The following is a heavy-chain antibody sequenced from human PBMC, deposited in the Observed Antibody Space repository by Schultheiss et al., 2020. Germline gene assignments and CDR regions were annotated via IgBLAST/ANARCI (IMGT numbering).Heavy chain of an antibody. CDR1: GGSISSGSYY. V-gene: IGHV4-61*02. CDR3: AREGDYEGRPVGY. CDR2: IYTSGST. D-gene: IGHD4-17*01. Sequence: SQTLSLTCTVSGGSISSGSYYWSWIRQPAGKGLEWIGRIYTSGSTYYNPSLKSRVTISVDTSKNQFSLKLSSVTVADMAMYYCAREGDYEGRPVGYWGQGTLVTVSS. J-gene: IGHJ4*02.